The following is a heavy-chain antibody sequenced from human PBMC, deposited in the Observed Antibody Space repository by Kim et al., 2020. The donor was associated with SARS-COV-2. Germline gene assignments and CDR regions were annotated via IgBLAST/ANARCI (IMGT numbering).Heavy chain of an antibody. CDR1: GGSISSYY. CDR2: IYYSGST. D-gene: IGHD6-13*01. CDR3: ASTTGYSSSWAPNY. J-gene: IGHJ4*02. Sequence: SETLSLTCTVSGGSISSYYWSWIRQPPGKGLEWIGYIYYSGSTNYNPSLKSRVTLSVDTSKNQFSLKLSSVTAADTAVYYCASTTGYSSSWAPNYWGQGTLVTVSS. V-gene: IGHV4-59*01.